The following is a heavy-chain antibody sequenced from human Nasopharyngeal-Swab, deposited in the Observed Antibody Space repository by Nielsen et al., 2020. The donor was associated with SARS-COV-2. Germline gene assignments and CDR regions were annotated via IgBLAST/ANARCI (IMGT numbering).Heavy chain of an antibody. J-gene: IGHJ6*02. V-gene: IGHV3-23*01. CDR3: AKDRDSGDDSDDYYHYYGMDV. CDR1: GFIFKNYA. D-gene: IGHD5-12*01. CDR2: ISGSDYST. Sequence: GGSLRLSCSASGFIFKNYAMNWVRQAPGKGLEWVSVISGSDYSTKYADSVKGRFTISRDNSKNTVNLQMNSLRAEDTAIYYCAKDRDSGDDSDDYYHYYGMDVWGQGTTVTVSS.